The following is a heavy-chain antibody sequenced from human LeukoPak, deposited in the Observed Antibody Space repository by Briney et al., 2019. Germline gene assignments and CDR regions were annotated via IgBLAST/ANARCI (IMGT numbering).Heavy chain of an antibody. Sequence: GGSLRLSCVASGFTFSNFWMSWVRQVPGRGLEWVANIQRDESEKYYVDSVEGRFTISRDNAKNSLFLQMNSLRAEDTAVYYCARIYYGSGSYWSSGSYYGMDVWGQGTTVTVSS. CDR3: ARIYYGSGSYWSSGSYYGMDV. V-gene: IGHV3-7*01. CDR1: GFTFSNFW. D-gene: IGHD3-10*01. J-gene: IGHJ6*02. CDR2: IQRDESEK.